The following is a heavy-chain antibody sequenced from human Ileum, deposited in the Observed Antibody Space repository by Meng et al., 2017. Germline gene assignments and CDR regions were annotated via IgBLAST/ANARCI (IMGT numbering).Heavy chain of an antibody. CDR1: GLTFTNAW. V-gene: IGHV3-15*01. D-gene: IGHD2-2*03. J-gene: IGHJ4*02. Sequence: GESLKISCAASGLTFTNAWMYWVRQAPGKGLEWVGRIRSKSDGGTTEYAAPVKDRFISARDDSKNSLYLQMNSLKIEDTAVYYCSTWMTYWGQGTLVTVSS. CDR2: IRSKSDGGTT. CDR3: STWMTY.